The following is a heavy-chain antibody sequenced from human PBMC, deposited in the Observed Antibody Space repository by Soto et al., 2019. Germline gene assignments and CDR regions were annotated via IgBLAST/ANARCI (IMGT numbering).Heavy chain of an antibody. D-gene: IGHD2-8*02. CDR3: ARDPYFTGWYDH. Sequence: ASRCTFTGYYMHWVRQAPGQGLEWVGWINLSSGGTNFPQRFQGRVAMTRDTSINTAYMELSRLRFDDTAVYFCARDPYFTGWYDHWGKGTLVPVS. V-gene: IGHV1-2*02. CDR1: RCTFTGYY. CDR2: INLSSGGT. J-gene: IGHJ5*02.